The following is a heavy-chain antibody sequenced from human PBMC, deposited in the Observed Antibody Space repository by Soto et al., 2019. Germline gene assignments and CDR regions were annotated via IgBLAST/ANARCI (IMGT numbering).Heavy chain of an antibody. CDR2: IGGSSSYT. J-gene: IGHJ4*02. V-gene: IGHV3-11*05. CDR1: GFPFSDYY. D-gene: IGHD3-9*01. Sequence: QVQLVESGGALVKPGGSLRLSCAASGFPFSDYYMSWIRQAPGKGLEWVSSIGGSSSYTNNADSVKGRFTISRDNAKNSPYLQMNSLRAEDAAVYYCARRRPTGYYNYWGQGTLVTVSA. CDR3: ARRRPTGYYNY.